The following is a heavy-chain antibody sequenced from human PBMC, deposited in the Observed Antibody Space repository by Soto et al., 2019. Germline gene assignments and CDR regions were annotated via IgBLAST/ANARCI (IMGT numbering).Heavy chain of an antibody. D-gene: IGHD3-10*01. Sequence: QVQLQKSGPGLVKPSETLSLTCTVSGGSISDYYWSWIRQPPGKGLEWIGYIYHSGSVSYNPSLKSRFTISMDTSKIQFSLRLGSVTAADTAVYYCARDLVRGAIGYWGQGILVTVSS. CDR1: GGSISDYY. V-gene: IGHV4-59*01. CDR2: IYHSGSV. J-gene: IGHJ4*02. CDR3: ARDLVRGAIGY.